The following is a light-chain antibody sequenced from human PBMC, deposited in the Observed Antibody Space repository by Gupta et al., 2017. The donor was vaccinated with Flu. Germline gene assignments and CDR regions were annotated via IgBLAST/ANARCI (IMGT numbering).Light chain of an antibody. V-gene: IGLV3-10*01. CDR3: YSTDSSGNHMGV. CDR2: EDS. CDR1: ALPKKY. J-gene: IGLJ3*02. Sequence: SYELTQPPSVSVSPVQTARITCSGDALPKKYAYWYQQKSGQAPVLVIYEDSKRPSGIPERFSGSSSGTMATLTISGAQVEDEADYYCYSTDSSGNHMGVLGGGTKLTVL.